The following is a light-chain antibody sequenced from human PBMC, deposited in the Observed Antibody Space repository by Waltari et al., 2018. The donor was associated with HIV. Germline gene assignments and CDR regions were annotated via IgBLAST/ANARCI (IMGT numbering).Light chain of an antibody. CDR1: RSNIGSNT. CDR3: SSYRSSSTPLYV. CDR2: CNN. Sequence: QSVLTQPPSASGTPGQRVTISCSGSRSNIGSNTVNWYQQLPGTAPKLLIYCNNQWPSGVSNRFSGSKSGNTASLTISGLQAEDEADYYCSSYRSSSTPLYVFGTGTKVTVL. V-gene: IGLV1-44*01. J-gene: IGLJ1*01.